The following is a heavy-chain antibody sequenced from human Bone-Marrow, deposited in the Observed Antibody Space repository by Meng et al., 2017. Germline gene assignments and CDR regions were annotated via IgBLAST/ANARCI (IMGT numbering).Heavy chain of an antibody. V-gene: IGHV1-69*13. CDR3: ARSTTVSPSHYYYYYGMDV. Sequence: SVKVSCKASGGTFSSYAISWVRQAPGQGLEWMGGIIPIFGTANYAQKFQGRVTITADESTSTAYMELSSLRSEDTAVYYCARSTTVSPSHYYYYYGMDVWGQGTTVTVS. D-gene: IGHD4-17*01. CDR2: IIPIFGTA. CDR1: GGTFSSYA. J-gene: IGHJ6*02.